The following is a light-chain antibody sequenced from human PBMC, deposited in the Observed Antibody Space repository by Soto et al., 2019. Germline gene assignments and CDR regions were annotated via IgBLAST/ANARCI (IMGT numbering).Light chain of an antibody. V-gene: IGKV3-11*01. CDR1: QTIGTF. CDR2: DTS. CDR3: QHRDNWPPGAT. Sequence: EIVLTQSPATLSLSPGERATLSCRASQTIGTFLAWYQQKPGQPPRRVIYDTSKRATGIPARFSGSGSGTDFALTISSLEPEDFAVYHGQHRDNWPPGATFGGGTKVEIK. J-gene: IGKJ4*01.